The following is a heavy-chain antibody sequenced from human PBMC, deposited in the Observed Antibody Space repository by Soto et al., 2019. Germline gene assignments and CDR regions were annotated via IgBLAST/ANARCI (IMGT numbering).Heavy chain of an antibody. D-gene: IGHD3-10*01. V-gene: IGHV5-51*01. CDR3: ARTGEGPYGLYYYGMDV. Sequence: HGESLKISCKGSGYSFTSYWIGWVRQMPGKGLEWMGIIYPGDSDTRYSPSFQGQVTISADKSISTAYLQWSSLKASDTAMYYCARTGEGPYGLYYYGMDVWGQGTAVTVSS. CDR2: IYPGDSDT. J-gene: IGHJ6*02. CDR1: GYSFTSYW.